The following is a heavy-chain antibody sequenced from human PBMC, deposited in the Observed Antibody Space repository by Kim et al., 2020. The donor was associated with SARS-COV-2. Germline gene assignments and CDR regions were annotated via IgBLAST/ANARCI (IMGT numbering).Heavy chain of an antibody. Sequence: GGSLRLSCAASGFTFSSYSMNWVRQAPGKGLEWVSSISSSSSYIYYADSVKGRFTISRDNAKNSLYLQMNSLRAEDTAVYYCARSGISGYFDLWGRGTLVTVSS. V-gene: IGHV3-21*01. CDR3: ARSGISGYFDL. D-gene: IGHD1-26*01. CDR1: GFTFSSYS. J-gene: IGHJ2*01. CDR2: ISSSSSYI.